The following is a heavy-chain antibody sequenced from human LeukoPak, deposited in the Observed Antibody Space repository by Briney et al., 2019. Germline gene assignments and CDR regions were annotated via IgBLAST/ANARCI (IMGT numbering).Heavy chain of an antibody. CDR2: IIPVFGTT. V-gene: IGHV1-69*06. CDR1: GGTFSSYA. Sequence: PVKVSCKASGGTFSSYAVSWVRLTPGQGLEWLGGIIPVFGTTTYAQKFQAKVTMTADKSTNTAYLEISSLTSDDTAVYYCARCSPGDSSNFYAVLQYWGQGTQVTVST. J-gene: IGHJ4*02. CDR3: ARCSPGDSSNFYAVLQY. D-gene: IGHD3-22*01.